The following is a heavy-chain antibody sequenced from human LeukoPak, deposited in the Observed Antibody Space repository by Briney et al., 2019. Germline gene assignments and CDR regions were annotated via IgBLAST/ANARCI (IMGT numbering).Heavy chain of an antibody. CDR1: GFTFSSFA. CDR2: ISYDGRNK. V-gene: IGHV3-30-3*01. J-gene: IGHJ4*02. Sequence: PGRSLRLSCAASGFTFSSFAMPWVRQAPGKGLEWVAVISYDGRNKYYADSVKSRFTISRDNSKNTLYLQMSSLRAEDTAVYYCARDSRIDYWGQGTLVTVSS. CDR3: ARDSRIDY.